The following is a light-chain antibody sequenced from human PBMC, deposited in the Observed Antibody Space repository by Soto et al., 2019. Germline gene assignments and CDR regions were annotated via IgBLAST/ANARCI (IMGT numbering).Light chain of an antibody. CDR1: SSDVGGYNY. CDR3: SSYTDSSNYV. Sequence: QPALTQPASVSGSPGQSITISCTGTSSDVGGYNYVSWYQHHAGKAPRLMIYASSNRPSGVSHRFSGSRSGNTASLTISGLQAEDEADYYCSSYTDSSNYVFGTGTKVTVL. CDR2: ASS. V-gene: IGLV2-14*01. J-gene: IGLJ1*01.